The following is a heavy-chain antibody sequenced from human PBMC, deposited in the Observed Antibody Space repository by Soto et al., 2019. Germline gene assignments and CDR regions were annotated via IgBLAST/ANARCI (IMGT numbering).Heavy chain of an antibody. CDR1: GFTFSSYG. CDR3: AKDQERYNWNYFALDY. J-gene: IGHJ4*02. Sequence: PGGSLRLSCAASGFTFSSYGMHWVRQAPGKGLEWVAVISYDGSNKYYADSVKGRFTISRDNSKNTLYLQMNSLRAEDTAVYYCAKDQERYNWNYFALDYWGQGTLVTVSS. D-gene: IGHD1-7*01. V-gene: IGHV3-30*18. CDR2: ISYDGSNK.